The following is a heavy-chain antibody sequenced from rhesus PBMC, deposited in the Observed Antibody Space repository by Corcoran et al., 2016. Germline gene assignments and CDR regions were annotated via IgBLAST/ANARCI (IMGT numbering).Heavy chain of an antibody. CDR1: GYSFTSYW. V-gene: IGHV5-20*01. CDR3: AKDGNSKFGLVMVGLDS. D-gene: IGHD3-3*01. Sequence: EVQLVQSGAEVKRPGESLKISCKTSGYSFTSYWISWVRQMPGKVLEWMGAIVPSVSVTRYNPSFQGQVTISADKSISTAYLQWSRLKASDTATYYCAKDGNSKFGLVMVGLDSWGQGVVVTVSS. CDR2: IVPSVSVT. J-gene: IGHJ6*01.